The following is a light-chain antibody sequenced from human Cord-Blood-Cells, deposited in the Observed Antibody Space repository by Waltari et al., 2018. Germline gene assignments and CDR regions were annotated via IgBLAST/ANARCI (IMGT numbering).Light chain of an antibody. V-gene: IGKV3-11*01. CDR3: QQCSNWPSWT. CDR2: DAS. CDR1: PSVSSY. J-gene: IGKJ1*01. Sequence: EIVLTQSPATLSLSPWETATLSCRVSPSVSSYLAWYQQKPGQAPRLLIYDASNRATGMTARFSGSWSGTDFTLTISSLEPEDFAVYYCQQCSNWPSWTSGQGTKVEIK.